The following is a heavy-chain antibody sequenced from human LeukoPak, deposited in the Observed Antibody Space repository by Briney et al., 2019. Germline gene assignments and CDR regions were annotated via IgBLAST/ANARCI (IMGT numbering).Heavy chain of an antibody. CDR1: GFTFSSYA. V-gene: IGHV3-23*02. Sequence: GGSLRLSCAASGFTFSSYAMSWVRQAPGKGLEWVSVVSGSGGDTYYRDSVKGRFTISRDNSQNTLYLQMNSLRAEDTAVYYCAKGMLRGPTPFFPHWGQGTLVTVSS. D-gene: IGHD3-10*01. J-gene: IGHJ1*01. CDR3: AKGMLRGPTPFFPH. CDR2: VSGSGGDT.